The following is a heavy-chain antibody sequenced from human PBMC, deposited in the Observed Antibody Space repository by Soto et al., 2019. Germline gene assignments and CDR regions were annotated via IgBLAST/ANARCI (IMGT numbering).Heavy chain of an antibody. D-gene: IGHD3-16*01. J-gene: IGHJ5*01. CDR1: GGSFTSNNW. V-gene: IGHV4-4*02. Sequence: PSETLSLTCAVSGGSFTSNNWWTWVRQPPGQGLEWIGEIYRTGSTNYNPSLKSRVTISQDTSSNQFSLTMNSVSASDTAVYYCARDWGPYWFDSWGQGILVT. CDR3: ARDWGPYWFDS. CDR2: IYRTGST.